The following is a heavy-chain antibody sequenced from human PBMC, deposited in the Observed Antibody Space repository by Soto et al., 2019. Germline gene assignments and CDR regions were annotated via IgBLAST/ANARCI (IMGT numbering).Heavy chain of an antibody. V-gene: IGHV3-23*01. CDR1: GFTFSSYA. J-gene: IGHJ5*02. CDR3: AKDIVVVLAAIGWFDP. Sequence: GGSLRLSCAASGFTFSSYAMSWVRQAPGKGLEWVSAISGSGGSTYYADSVKGRFTISRDNSKNTLYLQMNSLRAEDTAVYYCAKDIVVVLAAIGWFDPWGQGTLVTVSS. CDR2: ISGSGGST. D-gene: IGHD2-2*01.